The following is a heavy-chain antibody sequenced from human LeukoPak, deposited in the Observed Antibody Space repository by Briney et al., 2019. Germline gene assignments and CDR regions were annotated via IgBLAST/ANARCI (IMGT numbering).Heavy chain of an antibody. CDR2: INPSVGST. J-gene: IGHJ5*02. V-gene: IGHV1-46*01. D-gene: IGHD1-26*01. Sequence: ASVKVSCKASGYTFTTYYVHWVRQAPGQGLEWMGVINPSVGSTSYAQKFQGRVTMTRDTSTSTVYMEVSSLRSEDTAVYYCARDHSGSQHWFDPWGQGTLVTVSS. CDR1: GYTFTTYY. CDR3: ARDHSGSQHWFDP.